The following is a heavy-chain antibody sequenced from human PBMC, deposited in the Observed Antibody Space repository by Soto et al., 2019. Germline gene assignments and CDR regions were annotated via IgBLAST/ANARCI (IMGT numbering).Heavy chain of an antibody. CDR2: MRGNGDNK. CDR1: GFTFSSYG. D-gene: IGHD2-2*01. CDR3: AKEKISTSCCNWFDP. Sequence: PSETLSLSCAASGFTFSSYGMHWVRQAPDKGLEYVSHMRGNGDNKHYADSVKGRFTISRDNSKNTLYLQMNSLRAEDTAVYYCAKEKISTSCCNWFDPWGQGTLVTVSS. J-gene: IGHJ5*02. V-gene: IGHV3-23*01.